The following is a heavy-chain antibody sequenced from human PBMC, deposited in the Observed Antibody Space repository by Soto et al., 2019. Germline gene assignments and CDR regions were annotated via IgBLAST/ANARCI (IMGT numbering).Heavy chain of an antibody. CDR1: GFTFSSYW. D-gene: IGHD6-19*01. V-gene: IGHV3-74*01. CDR3: TRDPAPSGWFDY. CDR2: INSDGSST. J-gene: IGHJ5*01. Sequence: LRLSCAASGFTFSSYWMHWVRQAPGKGLVWVSRINSDGSSTSYADSVRGRFTISRDNAKNTLYLQMNSLRGEDTAVYYCTRDPAPSGWFDYWGQGTLVTV.